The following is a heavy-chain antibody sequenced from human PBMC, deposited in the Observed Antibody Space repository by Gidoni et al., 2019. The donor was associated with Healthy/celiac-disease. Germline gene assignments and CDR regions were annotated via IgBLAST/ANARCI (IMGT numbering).Heavy chain of an antibody. D-gene: IGHD1-26*01. V-gene: IGHV3-21*01. CDR3: ASSEIVGATRRADY. CDR2: ISSSSSYI. Sequence: EVQLVESGGGLVKPGGSLILSCAASGFAFSSYSMNWVRQDPGKGLEWVSSISSSSSYIYYADSVKGRFTISRDNAKNSLYLQMNSLRAEDTAVYYCASSEIVGATRRADYWGQGTLVTVSS. CDR1: GFAFSSYS. J-gene: IGHJ4*02.